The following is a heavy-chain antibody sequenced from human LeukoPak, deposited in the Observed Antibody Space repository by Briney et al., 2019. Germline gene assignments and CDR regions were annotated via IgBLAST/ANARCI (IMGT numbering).Heavy chain of an antibody. CDR2: INHSGST. CDR3: ARGSLGRYTY. D-gene: IGHD3-10*01. J-gene: IGHJ4*02. Sequence: PSETLSLTCAVYGGSFSGYYWSLIRQPPGKGLEWIGEINHSGSTNYNPSLKSRVTISVDTSKNQFSLKLSSVTAADTAVYYCARGSLGRYTYWGQGTLVTVSS. CDR1: GGSFSGYY. V-gene: IGHV4-34*01.